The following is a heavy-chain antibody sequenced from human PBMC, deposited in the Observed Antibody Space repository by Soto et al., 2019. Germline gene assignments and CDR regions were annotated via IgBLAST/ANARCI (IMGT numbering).Heavy chain of an antibody. CDR1: RYTFTSYG. CDR2: ISAYNGNT. CDR3: ARDGVDTATGYYYGMDV. J-gene: IGHJ6*02. D-gene: IGHD5-18*01. Sequence: GASVKVSCTASRYTFTSYGISWVRQAPGQGLEWMGWISAYNGNTNYAQKLQGRVTMTTDTSTSTAYMELRSLRSDDTAVYYCARDGVDTATGYYYGMDVWGQGTTVTVSS. V-gene: IGHV1-18*01.